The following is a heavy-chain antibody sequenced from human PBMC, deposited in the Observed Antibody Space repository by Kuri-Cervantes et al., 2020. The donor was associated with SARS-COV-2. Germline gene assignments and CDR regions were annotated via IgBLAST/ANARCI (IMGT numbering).Heavy chain of an antibody. V-gene: IGHV3-30-3*01. D-gene: IGHD1-14*01. Sequence: SCKASGFTFSSYAMHWVRQAPGKGLEWVAVISYDGSNKYYADSVKGRFTISRDDSKNTLYLQMNSLRADDTAVYYCARAQTVLNWFDPWGQGTLVTVSS. CDR2: ISYDGSNK. CDR3: ARAQTVLNWFDP. CDR1: GFTFSSYA. J-gene: IGHJ5*02.